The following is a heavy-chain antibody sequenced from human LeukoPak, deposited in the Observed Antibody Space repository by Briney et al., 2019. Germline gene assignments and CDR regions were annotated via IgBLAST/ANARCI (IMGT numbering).Heavy chain of an antibody. CDR3: ARVHYDIFHRWFDP. D-gene: IGHD3-9*01. CDR2: IYYSGST. CDR1: GGSISSSSYY. Sequence: PSETLSLTCTVSGGSISSSSYYWGWIRQPPGKGLEWIGSIYYSGSTYYNPSLKSRVTISVDTSKNQFSLKLSSVTAADTAVYYCARVHYDIFHRWFDPWGQGTLVTVSS. J-gene: IGHJ5*02. V-gene: IGHV4-39*07.